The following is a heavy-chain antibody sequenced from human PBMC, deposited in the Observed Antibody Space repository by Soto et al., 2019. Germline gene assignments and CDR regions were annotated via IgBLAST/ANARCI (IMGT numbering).Heavy chain of an antibody. CDR2: INPNSGGT. D-gene: IGHD3-3*01. V-gene: IGHV1-2*04. CDR3: ARGSPIGAQYAFWSGYSPRYYYYYGMDV. J-gene: IGHJ6*02. CDR1: GYTFTGYY. Sequence: ASVKVSCKASGYTFTGYYMHWVRQAPGQGLEWMGWINPNSGGTNYAQKFQGWVTMTRDTSISTAYMELSRLRSDDTAVYYCARGSPIGAQYAFWSGYSPRYYYYYGMDVWGQGTTVTVSS.